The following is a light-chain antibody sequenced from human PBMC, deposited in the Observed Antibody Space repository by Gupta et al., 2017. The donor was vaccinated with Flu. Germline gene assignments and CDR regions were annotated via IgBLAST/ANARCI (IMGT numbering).Light chain of an antibody. J-gene: IGLJ1*01. CDR3: ETWDSDTYV. CDR1: SGHNSYI. CDR2: LEGSGSD. Sequence: QPVLTQSSSASASLGSSVKLTCTLSSGHNSYIIAWHQQQPGKAPRILMKLEGSGSDNKGSGVTDRFSGSSSGADRYLTISNLQSEDEADYYCETWDSDTYVFGTGTKVTVL. V-gene: IGLV4-60*03.